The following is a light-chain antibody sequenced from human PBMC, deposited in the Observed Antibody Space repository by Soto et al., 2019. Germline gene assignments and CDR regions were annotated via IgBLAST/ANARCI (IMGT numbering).Light chain of an antibody. V-gene: IGLV2-14*01. Sequence: QSALTQPASVSGSPGQSITLSGTGTSSDVGGYNYVSWYQQRPGKAPELIVYDVSNRPSGVSNRFSGSKSGNTASLTISGLQADDEADDYCSSYTSSSTVVFGGGTKLTVL. CDR1: SSDVGGYNY. CDR3: SSYTSSSTVV. J-gene: IGLJ2*01. CDR2: DVS.